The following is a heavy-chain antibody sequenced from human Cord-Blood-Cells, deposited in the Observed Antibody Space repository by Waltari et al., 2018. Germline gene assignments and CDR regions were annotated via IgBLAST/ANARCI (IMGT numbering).Heavy chain of an antibody. V-gene: IGHV3-7*05. J-gene: IGHJ4*02. CDR3: ARDRDLDY. CDR1: GFTFSSYW. CDR2: IKQGGSEK. Sequence: EVQLVESGGGLVQPGGSLRLSCAASGFTFSSYWMSWVRQAPGKGVGWVGNIKQGGSEKYDVDSVKGRFTISRDNAKNSLDLQMNSLRAEGTAVYYCARDRDLDYWGQGTLVTVSS.